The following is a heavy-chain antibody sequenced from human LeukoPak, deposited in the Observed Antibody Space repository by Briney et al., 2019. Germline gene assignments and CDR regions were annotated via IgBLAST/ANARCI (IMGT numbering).Heavy chain of an antibody. CDR3: AGLEIATPYFDY. J-gene: IGHJ4*02. Sequence: GGSLRLSCAASGFTFRDYYMSWIRQAPGKGLEWVSYISSSGSTIYYADSVKGRFTISRDNAKNSLYLQMNSLRAEDTAVYYCAGLEIATPYFDYWGQGTLVTVSS. CDR2: ISSSGSTI. V-gene: IGHV3-11*04. D-gene: IGHD2-21*01. CDR1: GFTFRDYY.